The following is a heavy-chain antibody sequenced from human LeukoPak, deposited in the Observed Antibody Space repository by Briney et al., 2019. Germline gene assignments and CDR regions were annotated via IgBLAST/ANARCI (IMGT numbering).Heavy chain of an antibody. CDR2: IYSGGGDAT. V-gene: IGHV3-53*01. Sequence: PGGSLRLSCAVSGFNVSSNYLNWVRQAPGKGPEWVSVIYSGGGDATEYTGSVKGRFTISRDNSKNTLYLQMNSLRPEDTAVYYCARCTASCYANAFDVWGQGTLLTVSS. CDR1: GFNVSSNY. CDR3: ARCTASCYANAFDV. D-gene: IGHD2-2*01. J-gene: IGHJ3*01.